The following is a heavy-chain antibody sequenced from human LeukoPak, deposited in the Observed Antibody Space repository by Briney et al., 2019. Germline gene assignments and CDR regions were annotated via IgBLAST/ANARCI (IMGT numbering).Heavy chain of an antibody. CDR1: GGSISSYY. J-gene: IGHJ4*02. CDR3: ARRGFGELHDY. CDR2: IYYSGST. Sequence: SETLSLTCSVSGGSISSYYWSWIRLPPGKGLEWIGYIYYSGSTNYNPSLRSRVTISVDTSKNQFSLKLSSVTAADTAVYYCARRGFGELHDYWGQGTLVTVSS. D-gene: IGHD3-10*01. V-gene: IGHV4-59*01.